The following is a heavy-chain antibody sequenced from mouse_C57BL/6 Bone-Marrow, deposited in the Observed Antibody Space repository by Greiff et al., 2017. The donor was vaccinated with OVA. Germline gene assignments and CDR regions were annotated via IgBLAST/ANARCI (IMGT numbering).Heavy chain of an antibody. J-gene: IGHJ3*01. V-gene: IGHV1-59*01. Sequence: VQLQQPGAELVRPGTSVKLSCKASGYTFTSYWMHWVKQRPGQGLEWIGVIAPSDSYTNYNQKFKGKATLTVDTSSSTAYRQLSSLTSEDSAVYYCARSYPGGAYCDQGTLVTVTA. D-gene: IGHD1-1*01. CDR1: GYTFTSYW. CDR2: IAPSDSYT. CDR3: ARSYPGGAY.